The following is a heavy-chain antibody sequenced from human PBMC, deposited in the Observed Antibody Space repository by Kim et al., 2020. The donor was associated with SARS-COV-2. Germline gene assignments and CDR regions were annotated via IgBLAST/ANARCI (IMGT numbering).Heavy chain of an antibody. CDR3: AEYSNSLGGVDL. Sequence: AYGEAVKGKSSITRDDSKITAYLQMNSLRSEDTAIYYCAEYSNSLGGVDLWGQGTMVTVSS. J-gene: IGHJ3*01. V-gene: IGHV3-73*01. D-gene: IGHD6-6*01.